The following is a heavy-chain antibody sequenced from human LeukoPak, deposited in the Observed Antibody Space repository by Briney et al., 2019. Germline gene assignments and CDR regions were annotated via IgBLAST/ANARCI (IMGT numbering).Heavy chain of an antibody. Sequence: GGSLRLSCAASGFTFSSYSMNWVRQAPGKGLEWVSSISSSSEYIYYADSVKGRFTISRDNAKKSLYLQMNSLRAEDTAVYYCARDGYGAHTVDYWGQGTLATVSS. D-gene: IGHD4-17*01. CDR1: GFTFSSYS. CDR3: ARDGYGAHTVDY. V-gene: IGHV3-21*01. CDR2: ISSSSEYI. J-gene: IGHJ4*02.